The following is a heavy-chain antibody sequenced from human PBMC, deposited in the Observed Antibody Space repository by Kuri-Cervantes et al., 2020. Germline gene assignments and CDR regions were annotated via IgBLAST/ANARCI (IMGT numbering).Heavy chain of an antibody. CDR2: INPNSGGT. CDR3: AADKEGSSCLDP. V-gene: IGHV1-2*04. Sequence: ASVKVSCKASGYTFTGYYMHWVRQAPGQGLEWMGWINPNSGGTNYAQKFQGWVTITRDMSTSTAYMELSSLRSEDTAVYYCAADKEGSSCLDPLGQGTLVTVSS. D-gene: IGHD6-13*01. J-gene: IGHJ5*02. CDR1: GYTFTGYY.